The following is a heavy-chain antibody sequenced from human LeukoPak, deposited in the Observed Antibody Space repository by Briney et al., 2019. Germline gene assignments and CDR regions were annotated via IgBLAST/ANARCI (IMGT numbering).Heavy chain of an antibody. V-gene: IGHV1-18*04. CDR1: GYTFADYG. D-gene: IGHD3-9*01. CDR3: ARSPLYYNVLSSQSNWFDP. Sequence: ASVKVSCKTSGYTFADYGISWVRQAPGQGLESMGWISAYNGNTNYVQKFQGRVTMTIDETTNTAYMELKNLRSDGTAVYYCARSPLYYNVLSSQSNWFDPWGQGTLVTVSS. J-gene: IGHJ5*02. CDR2: ISAYNGNT.